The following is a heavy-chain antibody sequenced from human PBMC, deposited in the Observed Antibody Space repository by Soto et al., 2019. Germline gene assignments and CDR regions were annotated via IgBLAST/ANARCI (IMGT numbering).Heavy chain of an antibody. CDR3: ARCPTYYYYDSSLGSHWCFDL. D-gene: IGHD3-22*01. J-gene: IGHJ2*01. CDR1: GYTFTSYG. CDR2: ISAYNGNT. Sequence: QVQLVQSGAEVKKPGASVKVSCKASGYTFTSYGISWVRQAPGQGLEWMGWISAYNGNTNYAQKLQGRVTMTTDTSTSTAYMELRSLRSDDTAVYYCARCPTYYYYDSSLGSHWCFDLWGRGTLVTVSS. V-gene: IGHV1-18*01.